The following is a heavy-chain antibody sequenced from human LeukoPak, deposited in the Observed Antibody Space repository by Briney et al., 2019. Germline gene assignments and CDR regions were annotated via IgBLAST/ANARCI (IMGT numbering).Heavy chain of an antibody. CDR1: GGSFSGYY. Sequence: PSETLSLTCAVYGGSFSGYYWSWIRQPPGKGLEWIGEINHSGSTNYNPSLKSRVTISVDTSKNQFSLKLSSVTAADTAVYYCAREDYYGSRSYSGVTGFDYWGQGTLVTVSS. D-gene: IGHD3-10*01. V-gene: IGHV4-34*01. CDR3: AREDYYGSRSYSGVTGFDY. J-gene: IGHJ4*02. CDR2: INHSGST.